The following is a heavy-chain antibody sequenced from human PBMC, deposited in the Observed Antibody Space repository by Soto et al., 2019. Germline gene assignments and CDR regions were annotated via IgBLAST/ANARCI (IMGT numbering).Heavy chain of an antibody. V-gene: IGHV3-48*01. J-gene: IGHJ6*02. D-gene: IGHD3-3*02. Sequence: PGGSLRLSCAASGFTFSSYSMNWVRQAPGKGLEWVSYISSSSSNTYYADSVEGRFTISRDDSKNTLFLQMNSLRAEDTAVYYCARDNTVLVPDTMSFYYYGMDVWGQGTTVTVSS. CDR2: ISSSSSNT. CDR1: GFTFSSYS. CDR3: ARDNTVLVPDTMSFYYYGMDV.